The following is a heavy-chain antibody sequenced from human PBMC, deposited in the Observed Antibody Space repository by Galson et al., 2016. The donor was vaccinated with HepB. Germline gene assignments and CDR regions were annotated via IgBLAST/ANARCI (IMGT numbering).Heavy chain of an antibody. CDR2: IWYDGSNK. CDR3: AREGSGWLQLREGHFDL. V-gene: IGHV3-33*01. J-gene: IGHJ2*01. Sequence: SLRLSCAASGFTFRSYGMHWVRQAPGKGLEWVAVIWYDGSNKYYADSVKGRFTISRDNSKNTLYLQMNNLRAEDTAVYYCAREGSGWLQLREGHFDLWGRGTLVTVSS. D-gene: IGHD5-24*01. CDR1: GFTFRSYG.